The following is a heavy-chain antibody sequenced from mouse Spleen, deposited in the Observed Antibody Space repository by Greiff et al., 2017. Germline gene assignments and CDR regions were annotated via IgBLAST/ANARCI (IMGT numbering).Heavy chain of an antibody. J-gene: IGHJ3*01. D-gene: IGHD1-1*01. Sequence: QVQLQQSGPELVKPGASVKISCKASGYSFTSYYIHWVKQRPGQGLEWIGWIFPGSGNTKYNEKFKGKATFTADTSSNTAYMQLSSLTSEDSAVYYCARGYYGSSYVAWFAYWGQGTLVTVSA. CDR2: IFPGSGNT. V-gene: IGHV1-66*01. CDR1: GYSFTSYY. CDR3: ARGYYGSSYVAWFAY.